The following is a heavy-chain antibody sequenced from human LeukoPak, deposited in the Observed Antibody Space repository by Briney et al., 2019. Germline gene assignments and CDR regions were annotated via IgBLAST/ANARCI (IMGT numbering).Heavy chain of an antibody. CDR2: IWYGGSNK. D-gene: IGHD3-3*01. V-gene: IGHV3-30*02. J-gene: IGHJ3*02. Sequence: GGSLRLSCAASGFTFSSYGMHWVRQAPGKGLEWVAVIWYGGSNKYYADSVKGRFTISRDNSKNTLYLQMNSLRAEDTAVYYCAKSLALTYDFWSGHDAFDIWGQGTMVTVSS. CDR3: AKSLALTYDFWSGHDAFDI. CDR1: GFTFSSYG.